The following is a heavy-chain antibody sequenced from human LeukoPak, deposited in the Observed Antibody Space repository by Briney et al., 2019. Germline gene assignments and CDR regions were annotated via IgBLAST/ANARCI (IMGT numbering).Heavy chain of an antibody. Sequence: GGSLRLSCEASGFTFSSYSMNWVRLAPGKGLEWVSYISSSSSTIYYADSVRGRFTISRDNAKNLLYLQMDSLRDEDTAVYYCVREAAAAAGNKFDYWGQGTLVTVSS. J-gene: IGHJ4*02. CDR3: VREAAAAAGNKFDY. CDR1: GFTFSSYS. D-gene: IGHD6-13*01. V-gene: IGHV3-48*02. CDR2: ISSSSSTI.